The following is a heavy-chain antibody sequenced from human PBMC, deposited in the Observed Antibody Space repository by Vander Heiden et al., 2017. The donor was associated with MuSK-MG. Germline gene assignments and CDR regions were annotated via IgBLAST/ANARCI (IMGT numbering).Heavy chain of an antibody. J-gene: IGHJ3*02. CDR2: MWYDEDKK. Sequence: QVQLVESGGGVVQPGRSLRLPCAASGFPFSNYTMHWVRQAPGKGLEWVAVMWYDEDKKDYADSVKGRFTISRDNSQNTLYLQMKSVRAEDTAVYYCARDLVRTLYAFDIWGQGTMVTVSS. D-gene: IGHD3-10*01. CDR3: ARDLVRTLYAFDI. CDR1: GFPFSNYT. V-gene: IGHV3-33*01.